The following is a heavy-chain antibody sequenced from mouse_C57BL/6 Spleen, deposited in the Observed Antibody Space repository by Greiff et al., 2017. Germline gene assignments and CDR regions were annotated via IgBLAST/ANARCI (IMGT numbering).Heavy chain of an antibody. V-gene: IGHV1-64*01. CDR2: IHPNSGST. J-gene: IGHJ2*01. Sequence: QVQLQQPGAELVKPGASVKLSCKASGYTFTSYWMHWVKQRPGQGLEWIGMIHPNSGSTNYNEKFKSKATLTVDKSSSTAYMQLSSLTSEDSAVYYGARITTVVSHFDYWGQGSTLTVSS. CDR1: GYTFTSYW. CDR3: ARITTVVSHFDY. D-gene: IGHD1-1*01.